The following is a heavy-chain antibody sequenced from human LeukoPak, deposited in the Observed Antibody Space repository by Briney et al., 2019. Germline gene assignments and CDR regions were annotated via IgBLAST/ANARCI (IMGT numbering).Heavy chain of an antibody. V-gene: IGHV3-48*03. CDR2: ISSSGSTI. J-gene: IGHJ4*02. Sequence: GGSLRLSCAASGFTFSSYEMNWVRQAPGKGLEWVSYISSSGSTIYYADSVKGRFTISRDNAKNSLYLQMNSLRAEDTAVYYCAQESGYSGNGPDYWGQGTLVTVSS. CDR1: GFTFSSYE. CDR3: AQESGYSGNGPDY. D-gene: IGHD5-12*01.